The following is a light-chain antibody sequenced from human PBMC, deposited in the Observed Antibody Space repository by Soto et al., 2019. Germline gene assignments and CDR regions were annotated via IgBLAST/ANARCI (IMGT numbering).Light chain of an antibody. Sequence: EIVMTQSPATLSVSPGESVTLSWRASQSVSIYLAWYQQRPGQAPRPLIYGASTRATGIPARFSASGSGTEFTLTINSLQSEDFAVYYCQQYNYWPLTFGGGTRVEI. CDR2: GAS. CDR1: QSVSIY. CDR3: QQYNYWPLT. J-gene: IGKJ4*01. V-gene: IGKV3-15*01.